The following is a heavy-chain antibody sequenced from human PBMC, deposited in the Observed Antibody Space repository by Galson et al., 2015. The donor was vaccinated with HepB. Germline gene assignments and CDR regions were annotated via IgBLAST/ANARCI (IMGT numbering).Heavy chain of an antibody. CDR2: INPSGGST. D-gene: IGHD3-22*01. CDR3: AREEVRYYYDSSDSPGVAFDI. V-gene: IGHV1-46*01. J-gene: IGHJ3*02. CDR1: GYTFTSYY. Sequence: SVKVSCKASGYTFTSYYMHWVRQAPGQGLEWMGIINPSGGSTSYAQKFQGRVTMTRDTSTSTVYMELSSLRSEDTAVYYCAREEVRYYYDSSDSPGVAFDIWGQGTMVTVSS.